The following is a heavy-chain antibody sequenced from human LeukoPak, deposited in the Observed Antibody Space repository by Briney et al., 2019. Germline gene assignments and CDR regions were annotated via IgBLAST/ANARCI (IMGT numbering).Heavy chain of an antibody. D-gene: IGHD1-26*01. J-gene: IGHJ4*02. CDR2: ISSSYSYI. V-gene: IGHV3-21*01. CDR1: GFTFSGYS. Sequence: GGSLRLPCAASGFTFSGYSINWVRQAPGKWLEWVSSISSSYSYIYYADSVKGRFTISRDNAKNSLYLQMNSLRAEDTAVYYCASGRSSGATTSAEYWGQGTLVTVSS. CDR3: ASGRSSGATTSAEY.